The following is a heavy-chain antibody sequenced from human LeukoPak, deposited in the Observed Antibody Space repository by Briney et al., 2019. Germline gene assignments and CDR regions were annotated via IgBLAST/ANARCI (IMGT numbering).Heavy chain of an antibody. Sequence: SETLSLTCTVSGGSISSYYWSWIRQPPGKGLEWIGYIYYSGSTNYNPSLKSRVTISVDTSKNQFSLKLSSVTAADTAVYYCARALTDKTTSGYYMDVWGKGTTVTVSS. CDR2: IYYSGST. CDR1: GGSISSYY. D-gene: IGHD2/OR15-2a*01. CDR3: ARALTDKTTSGYYMDV. J-gene: IGHJ6*03. V-gene: IGHV4-59*01.